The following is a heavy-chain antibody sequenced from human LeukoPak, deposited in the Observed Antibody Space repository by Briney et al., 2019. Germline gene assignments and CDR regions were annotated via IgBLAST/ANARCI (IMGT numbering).Heavy chain of an antibody. CDR2: INPNSSGT. Sequence: GASVKVSCKASGYTFTGYYMHWVRQAPGQGLEWMGWINPNSSGTNYAQKFQGRVTMTRDTSISTAYMELSRLRSDDTAVYYCARAYSSGWQYFDYWGQGTLVTVSS. CDR1: GYTFTGYY. D-gene: IGHD6-19*01. J-gene: IGHJ4*02. CDR3: ARAYSSGWQYFDY. V-gene: IGHV1-2*02.